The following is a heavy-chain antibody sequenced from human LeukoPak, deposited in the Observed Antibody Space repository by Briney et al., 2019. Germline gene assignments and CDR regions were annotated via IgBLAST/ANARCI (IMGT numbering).Heavy chain of an antibody. J-gene: IGHJ6*02. D-gene: IGHD5-24*01. CDR3: VRGVEIATMICYYYYGMHVSYGIYV. Sequence: SVKVSCKPSRGTLTRYAISWVRQAPGQGLEWMGRIIPILGIANYAQKFQGRVTITADKSTSTAYMELSSLGSEDTAVYYRVRGVEIATMICYYYYGMHVSYGIYVWGQGTTATVSS. CDR1: RGTLTRYA. CDR2: IIPILGIA. V-gene: IGHV1-69*04.